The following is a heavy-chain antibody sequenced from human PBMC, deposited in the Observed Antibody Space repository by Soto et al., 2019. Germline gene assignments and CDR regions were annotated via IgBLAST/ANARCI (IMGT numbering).Heavy chain of an antibody. Sequence: PGGSLRLSCAASGFTFSSYSMNWVRQAPGKRLEWVSSISSSSSYIYYADSVKGRFTISRDNAKNSLYLQMNSLRAEDTAVYYCARLEASMYGSGTEYWEDYYYYGMDVWGQGTTVTVSS. CDR2: ISSSSSYI. J-gene: IGHJ6*02. V-gene: IGHV3-21*01. CDR1: GFTFSSYS. D-gene: IGHD3-10*01. CDR3: ARLEASMYGSGTEYWEDYYYYGMDV.